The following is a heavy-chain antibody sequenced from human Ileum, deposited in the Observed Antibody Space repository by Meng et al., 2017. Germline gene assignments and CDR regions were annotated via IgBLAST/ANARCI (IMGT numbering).Heavy chain of an antibody. J-gene: IGHJ4*02. V-gene: IGHV3-49*04. CDR1: GFTFGDYA. CDR3: TRGGMKSPMWVPGC. Sequence: GGSLRLSCTASGFTFGDYAMGWVRQAPGKGLEWVGFIRTKTYRETTEYAASVKGRFTVSRDDSKSITYLQMNSLKTEDTALYYCTRGGMKSPMWVPGCWGQGTRVTVSS. CDR2: IRTKTYRETT. D-gene: IGHD3-16*01.